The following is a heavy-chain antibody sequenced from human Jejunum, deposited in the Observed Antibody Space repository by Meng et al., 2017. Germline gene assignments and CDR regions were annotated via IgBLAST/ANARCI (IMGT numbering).Heavy chain of an antibody. CDR3: AKEVGENSDSGADY. CDR1: GYSFTNYA. D-gene: IGHD3-10*01. CDR2: INAANGNK. J-gene: IGHJ4*02. V-gene: IGHV1-3*01. Sequence: ASAKVSCKASGYSFTNYAIHWVRQAPGQGLEWRGWINAANGNKRLSENFQDRLTMTRDTSARTVYIQLTSLTPGDTAVYYCAKEVGENSDSGADYWGQGTLVTVSS.